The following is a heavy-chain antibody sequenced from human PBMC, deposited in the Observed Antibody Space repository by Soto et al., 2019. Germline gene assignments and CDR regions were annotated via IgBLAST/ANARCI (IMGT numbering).Heavy chain of an antibody. V-gene: IGHV4-59*01. Sequence: QVQLQESGPGLVKPSETLSLTCTVSSDSITNYYWSWIRQSPGKGLEWIGYIHDSGRSNYNPSLKRRVKISVDTPKKQFPLKLISVTAADAAVYYWARVGGTRGWYWGQGTLVTVSS. CDR2: IHDSGRS. CDR3: ARVGGTRGWY. D-gene: IGHD2-15*01. CDR1: SDSITNYY. J-gene: IGHJ4*02.